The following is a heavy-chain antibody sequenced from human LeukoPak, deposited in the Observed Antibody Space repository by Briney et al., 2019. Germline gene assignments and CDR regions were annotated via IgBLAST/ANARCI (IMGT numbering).Heavy chain of an antibody. J-gene: IGHJ4*02. V-gene: IGHV3-21*01. Sequence: GGSLRLSCAASGFTFSSYSMNWVRQAPGKGLEWVSSISSSSSDIYYADSMKGRFTISRDNAKNSLYLQMNSLRAEDTAVYYCARDSGWDSFDYWGQGTLVTVSS. CDR2: ISSSSSDI. CDR1: GFTFSSYS. D-gene: IGHD6-19*01. CDR3: ARDSGWDSFDY.